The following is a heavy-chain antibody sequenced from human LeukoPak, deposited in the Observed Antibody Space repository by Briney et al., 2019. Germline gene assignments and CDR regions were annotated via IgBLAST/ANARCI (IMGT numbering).Heavy chain of an antibody. Sequence: GESLRISCKGSGYSFTSYWISWVRQMPGKGLEWMGRIDPSDSYTNYSPSFQGHVTISADKSISTAYLQWSSLKASDTAMYYCARQEGGTMVRGPPLSWLDPWGQGTLVTVSS. V-gene: IGHV5-10-1*01. CDR2: IDPSDSYT. J-gene: IGHJ5*02. CDR1: GYSFTSYW. CDR3: ARQEGGTMVRGPPLSWLDP. D-gene: IGHD3-10*01.